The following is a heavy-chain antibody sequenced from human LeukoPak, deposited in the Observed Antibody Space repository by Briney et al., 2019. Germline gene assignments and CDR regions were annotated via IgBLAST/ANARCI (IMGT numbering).Heavy chain of an antibody. CDR1: GYTFTGYY. D-gene: IGHD6-19*01. CDR3: ARGRRIAVAGTGGYWYFDL. V-gene: IGHV1-69*05. CDR2: IIPIFGTA. Sequence: SVKVSCKASGYTFTGYYMHWVRQAPGQGLEWMGGIIPIFGTANYAQKFQGRVTITTDESTSTAYMELSSLRSEDTAVYYCARGRRIAVAGTGGYWYFDLWGRGTLVTVSS. J-gene: IGHJ2*01.